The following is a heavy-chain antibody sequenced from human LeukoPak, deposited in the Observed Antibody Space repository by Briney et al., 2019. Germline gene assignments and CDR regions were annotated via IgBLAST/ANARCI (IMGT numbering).Heavy chain of an antibody. CDR3: ARSSLAVYFDY. V-gene: IGHV4-38-2*02. Sequence: SETLSLTCTVSGYSISSGYYWGWIRQPPGKGLEWIGSIYHSGSTYYNPSLKSRVTISVDTSKNQSSLKLSSVTAADTAMYFCARSSLAVYFDYWGQGTLVTASS. D-gene: IGHD6-19*01. CDR2: IYHSGST. J-gene: IGHJ4*02. CDR1: GYSISSGYY.